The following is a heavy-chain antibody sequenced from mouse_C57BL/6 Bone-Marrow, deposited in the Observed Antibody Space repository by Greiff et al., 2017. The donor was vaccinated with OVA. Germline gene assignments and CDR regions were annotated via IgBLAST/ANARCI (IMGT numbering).Heavy chain of an antibody. D-gene: IGHD1-1*01. CDR1: GYTFTSYW. V-gene: IGHV1-72*01. CDR3: AREGEIYYYGRGYFDV. CDR2: IDPNSGGT. Sequence: QVQLKQPGAELVKPGASVKLSCKASGYTFTSYWMHWVKQRPGRGLEWIGRIDPNSGGTKYNEKFKSKATLTVDKPSSTAYMQLRSLTSEDSAVYYCAREGEIYYYGRGYFDVWGTGTTVTVSS. J-gene: IGHJ1*03.